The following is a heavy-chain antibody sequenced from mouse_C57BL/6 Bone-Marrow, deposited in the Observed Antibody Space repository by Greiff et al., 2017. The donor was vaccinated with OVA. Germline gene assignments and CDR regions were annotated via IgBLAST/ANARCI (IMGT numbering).Heavy chain of an antibody. CDR1: GFTFSDYG. D-gene: IGHD2-4*01. J-gene: IGHJ4*01. V-gene: IGHV5-15*01. CDR3: ARHRGLPPYYYAMDY. Sequence: EVKLVESGGGLVQPGGSLKLSCAASGFTFSDYGMAWVRQAPRKGPEWVAFISNLAYSIYYADTVTGRFTISRENAKNTLYLEMSSLRSEDTAMYYCARHRGLPPYYYAMDYWGQGTSVTVSS. CDR2: ISNLAYSI.